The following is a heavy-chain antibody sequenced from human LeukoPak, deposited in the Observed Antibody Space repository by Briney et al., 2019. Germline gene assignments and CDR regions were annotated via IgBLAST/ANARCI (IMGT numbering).Heavy chain of an antibody. CDR2: INHSGST. CDR3: ARGTWPAAIRWFDP. D-gene: IGHD2-2*01. V-gene: IGHV4-34*01. J-gene: IGHJ5*02. CDR1: GGSFSGYY. Sequence: SETLSLTCAVYGGSFSGYYWSWIRQPPGKGLEWIGEINHSGSTNYNPSLKSRVTISVDTSKNQFSLKLSSVTAADTAVYYCARGTWPAAIRWFDPRGQGTLVTVSS.